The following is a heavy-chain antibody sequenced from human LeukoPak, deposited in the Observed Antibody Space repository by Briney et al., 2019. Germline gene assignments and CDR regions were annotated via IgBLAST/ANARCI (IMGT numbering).Heavy chain of an antibody. V-gene: IGHV4-39*07. Sequence: SETLSLTCTVSGGSISSSSYYWDWIRQPPGKGLEWIGSIYYSGSTYYNPSLKSRVTISVDTSKNQFSLKLSSVTAADTAVYYCARLRGYGSGSYYRGYFDYWGQGTLVTVSS. CDR3: ARLRGYGSGSYYRGYFDY. J-gene: IGHJ4*02. CDR2: IYYSGST. CDR1: GGSISSSSYY. D-gene: IGHD3-10*01.